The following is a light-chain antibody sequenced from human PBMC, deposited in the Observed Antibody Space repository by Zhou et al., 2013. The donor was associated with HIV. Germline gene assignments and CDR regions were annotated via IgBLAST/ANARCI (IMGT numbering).Light chain of an antibody. V-gene: IGKV1-5*03. CDR2: KAS. CDR3: QXITXPLRIT. Sequence: DIQMTQSPSVLSASVGERVSITCRASHPISNWLAWYQQKPGEAPRLLLYKASTLQSGVPSRFSGSGSGTQFTLTISGLQPEDVGIYYCQXITXPLRITFGRG. J-gene: IGKJ4*01. CDR1: HPISNW.